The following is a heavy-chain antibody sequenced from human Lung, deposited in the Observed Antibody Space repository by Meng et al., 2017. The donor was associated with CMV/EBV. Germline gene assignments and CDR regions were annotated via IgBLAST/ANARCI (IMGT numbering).Heavy chain of an antibody. D-gene: IGHD6-6*01. V-gene: IGHV3-30*14. J-gene: IGHJ4*02. CDR1: GFTFSRYA. CDR2: ISFDGGTR. Sequence: GGSLRLXCAASGFTFSRYAFHWVRQAPGKGLEWVAVISFDGGTRYYADSVKGRFTISRDSSRNSLYLQLNSLRPEDTAVYYCAREYGSSSAFDYWGQGTLVTVS. CDR3: AREYGSSSAFDY.